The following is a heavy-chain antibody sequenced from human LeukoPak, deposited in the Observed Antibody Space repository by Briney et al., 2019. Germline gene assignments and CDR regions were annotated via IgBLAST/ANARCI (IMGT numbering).Heavy chain of an antibody. D-gene: IGHD2-2*01. V-gene: IGHV1-2*02. CDR3: AREGYCSSTSCYDWFDP. Sequence: ASVKVSCKASGYTFTGYYMHWVRQAPGQGLEWMGWINPNSGGTNYAQKFQGRVTMTRDTSISTAYMELSRLRSDDTAVYYCAREGYCSSTSCYDWFDPWGQGTLVTVSS. J-gene: IGHJ5*02. CDR2: INPNSGGT. CDR1: GYTFTGYY.